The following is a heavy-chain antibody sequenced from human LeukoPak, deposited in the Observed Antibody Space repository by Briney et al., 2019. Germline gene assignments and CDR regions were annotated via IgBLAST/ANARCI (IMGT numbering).Heavy chain of an antibody. V-gene: IGHV4-34*01. CDR3: ARRMLLHPHFDY. J-gene: IGHJ4*02. D-gene: IGHD2-2*02. CDR2: INHSGST. Sequence: GSLRLSCAASGFTFSNAWMSWIRQPPGKGLEWIGEINHSGSTNYNPSLKSRVTISVDTSKNQFSLKLSSVTAADTAVYYCARRMLLHPHFDYWGQGTLVTVSS. CDR1: GFTFSNAW.